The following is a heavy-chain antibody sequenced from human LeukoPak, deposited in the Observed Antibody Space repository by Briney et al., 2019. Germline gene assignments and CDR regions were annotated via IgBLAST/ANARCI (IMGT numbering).Heavy chain of an antibody. D-gene: IGHD5-18*01. J-gene: IGHJ4*02. Sequence: KPSETLSLTCSFSGGSISNYYWSRVRQPPGKGLEWIGYIYYSGSTDYNPSLKSRVTILIDTSKNHFSLRLSSVTAADTASYYCARGYAYGPNYYFDYWGQGTLVTVSS. CDR1: GGSISNYY. CDR3: ARGYAYGPNYYFDY. CDR2: IYYSGST. V-gene: IGHV4-59*01.